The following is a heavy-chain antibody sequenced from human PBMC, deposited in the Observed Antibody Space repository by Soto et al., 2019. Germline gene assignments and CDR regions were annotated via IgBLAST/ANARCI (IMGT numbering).Heavy chain of an antibody. J-gene: IGHJ5*02. V-gene: IGHV4-4*02. CDR3: ATLPPRIEVTVLPMPT. D-gene: IGHD2-15*01. Sequence: LQILCVSCTVSDGTIGGVGYCCSCVRQSPGKGLEWIGDIYHIGSTNYNPSLRGRVTISVDKSNNQFSLTLKYVTAADTAVYYCATLPPRIEVTVLPMPTSGQRSFVTVSS. CDR2: IYHIGST. CDR1: DGTIGGVGYC.